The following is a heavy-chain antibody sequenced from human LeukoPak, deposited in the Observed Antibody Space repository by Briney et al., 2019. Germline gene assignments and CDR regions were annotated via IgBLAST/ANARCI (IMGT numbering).Heavy chain of an antibody. Sequence: GRALRLSCAASGFTFSRYGMRWGRQAPGRGVEWVAVISYDGSNKYYADSVKGRYTISRDNSKNTLYLQMTSLRAEDTAVYYCAKGGTYYYDNSGYEYWGQGTLVTVSS. J-gene: IGHJ4*02. V-gene: IGHV3-30*18. CDR3: AKGGTYYYDNSGYEY. CDR2: ISYDGSNK. CDR1: GFTFSRYG. D-gene: IGHD3-22*01.